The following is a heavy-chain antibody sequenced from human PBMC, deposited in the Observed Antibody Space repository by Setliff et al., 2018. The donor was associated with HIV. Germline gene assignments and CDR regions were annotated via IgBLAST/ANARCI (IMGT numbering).Heavy chain of an antibody. V-gene: IGHV1-8*02. D-gene: IGHD3-22*01. CDR1: GYTFRSYD. J-gene: IGHJ6*03. Sequence: GASVKVSCKASGYTFRSYDTNWVRQATGQGLEWMGWMNPNSGNTGYAQKFQGRVTMTRDTSIGTAYMELTNLKFEDTAVYYCARARRDSYDRGRRNHYYIDVWGKGTTVTVSS. CDR2: MNPNSGNT. CDR3: ARARRDSYDRGRRNHYYIDV.